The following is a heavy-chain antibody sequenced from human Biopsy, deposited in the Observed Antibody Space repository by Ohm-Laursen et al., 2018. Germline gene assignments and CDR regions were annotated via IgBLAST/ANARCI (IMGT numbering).Heavy chain of an antibody. Sequence: LRLGCAAFGVTLSGYAMNWVRQAPGKGLAWVSSITGGGNYINYADSVRGRFTISRDNSMNSVYLVMSSLRAEDTAVYFCATAAYAPPYVDLWGRGTVVTVSS. CDR3: ATAAYAPPYVDL. D-gene: IGHD2-2*01. CDR1: GVTLSGYA. CDR2: ITGGGNYI. V-gene: IGHV3-21*06. J-gene: IGHJ4*02.